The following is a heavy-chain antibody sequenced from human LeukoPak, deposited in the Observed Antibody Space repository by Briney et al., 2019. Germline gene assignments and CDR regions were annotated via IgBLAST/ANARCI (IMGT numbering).Heavy chain of an antibody. CDR3: ATYSGSLYYFDY. D-gene: IGHD1-26*01. V-gene: IGHV4-31*03. Sequence: PSETLSLTCTVSGGSISSGGYYWSWIRQHPGKGLEWIGYIYYSGSAYYDPSLKSRVTISVDTSKNQFSLKLSSVTAADTAVYYCATYSGSLYYFDYWGQGTLVTVSS. CDR2: IYYSGSA. CDR1: GGSISSGGYY. J-gene: IGHJ4*02.